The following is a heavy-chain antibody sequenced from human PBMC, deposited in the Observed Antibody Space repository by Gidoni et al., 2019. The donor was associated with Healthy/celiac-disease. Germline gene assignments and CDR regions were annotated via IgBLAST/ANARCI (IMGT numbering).Heavy chain of an antibody. CDR2: ISYDGSNK. V-gene: IGHV3-30*18. Sequence: QVQLVDSGGGVGQPVRALSLPCAASGFTFSSYGMNWVRQAPGKGLEWVAVISYDGSNKYYADSVKGRFTISRDNSKNTLYLQMNSLRAEDTAVYYCAKDQGSSWSYFDYWGQGTLVTVSS. CDR3: AKDQGSSWSYFDY. CDR1: GFTFSSYG. J-gene: IGHJ4*02. D-gene: IGHD6-13*01.